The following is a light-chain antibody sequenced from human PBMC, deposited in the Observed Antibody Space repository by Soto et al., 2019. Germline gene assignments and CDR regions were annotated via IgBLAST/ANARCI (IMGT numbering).Light chain of an antibody. Sequence: DIQMTQSPSFLSASVGDRVTITCRASQSIGKHLNWYQKKPGKAPNLLIYDASRLQSGVPSRFSGSGGGTDFNLSISSVQPEDFATYFCQQSYMDPITFGQGNRLDIK. CDR2: DAS. J-gene: IGKJ5*01. V-gene: IGKV1-39*01. CDR1: QSIGKH. CDR3: QQSYMDPIT.